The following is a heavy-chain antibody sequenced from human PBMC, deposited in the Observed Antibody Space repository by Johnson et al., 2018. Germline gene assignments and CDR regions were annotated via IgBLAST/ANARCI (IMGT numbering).Heavy chain of an antibody. D-gene: IGHD6-19*01. CDR1: GFTFSSYG. CDR2: ISYDGSNK. CDR3: AKDGQAVAGTQVYSDDGMDV. J-gene: IGHJ6*02. V-gene: IGHV3-30*18. Sequence: QVQLVESGGGVVQPGRSLRLSCAASGFTFSSYGMHWVRQAPGKGLEWVAVISYDGSNKYYADSVKGRFTISRNNSKNTLYLQMNSLRAEDTAVYYCAKDGQAVAGTQVYSDDGMDVWGQGTTVTVSS.